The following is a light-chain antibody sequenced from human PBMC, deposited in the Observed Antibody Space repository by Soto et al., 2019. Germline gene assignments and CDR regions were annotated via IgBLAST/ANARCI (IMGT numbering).Light chain of an antibody. CDR3: FSYSSDQIAM. CDR1: GNDPSEYRF. CDR2: DVT. V-gene: IGLV2-14*03. J-gene: IGLJ3*02. Sequence: QSALTQPASVSGSPGQSITISCSGAGNDPSEYRFVSWYQQHSGNAPRLLIFDVTNRPSGVSDLFSGSKSGDTASLTISGLQPQDESDYCCFSYSSDQIAMFGGGPKVTGL.